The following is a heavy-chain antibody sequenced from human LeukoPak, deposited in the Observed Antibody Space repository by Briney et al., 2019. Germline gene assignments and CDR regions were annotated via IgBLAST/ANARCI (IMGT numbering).Heavy chain of an antibody. J-gene: IGHJ4*02. CDR3: ARVGYSSTSVDS. CDR1: GGSISSGGYY. CDR2: IYHSGST. V-gene: IGHV4-30-2*01. Sequence: SQTLSLTCTVSGGSISSGGYYWSWIRQPPGKGLEWIGYIYHSGSTYYNPSLKSRVTISVDRSKNQFSLKLSSVTAADTAVYYCARVGYSSTSVDSWGQGTLVTVSS. D-gene: IGHD6-13*01.